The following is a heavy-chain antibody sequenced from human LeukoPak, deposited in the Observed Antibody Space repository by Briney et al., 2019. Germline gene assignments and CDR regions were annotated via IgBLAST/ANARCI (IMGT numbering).Heavy chain of an antibody. CDR2: ISGGGTTT. J-gene: IGHJ1*01. CDR3: ARDLDDYNAQPPFFQH. CDR1: GFTFSNYA. D-gene: IGHD5-24*01. Sequence: GGSLRLSCAASGFTFSNYAMSWVRQAPGQGLEWVSTISGGGTTTYSADSVKGRFTISRDNSENTLYLQMNSLRAEDTAVYYCARDLDDYNAQPPFFQHWGQGALVTVSS. V-gene: IGHV3-23*01.